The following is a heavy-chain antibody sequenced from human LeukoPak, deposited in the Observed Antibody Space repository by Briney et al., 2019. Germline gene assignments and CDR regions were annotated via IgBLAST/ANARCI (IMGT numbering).Heavy chain of an antibody. D-gene: IGHD3-10*01. V-gene: IGHV3-30*02. CDR2: IRYDGSNK. CDR1: GFTFSSYG. J-gene: IGHJ4*02. Sequence: GGSLRLSCAASGFTFSSYGMHWVRQAPGKGLEWVAFIRYDGSNKYCADSVKGRFTISRDNSKNTLYLQMNSLRAEDTAVYYCAKIIPGSRYPINDYYGSGSYYQSDYWGQGTLVTVSS. CDR3: AKIIPGSRYPINDYYGSGSYYQSDY.